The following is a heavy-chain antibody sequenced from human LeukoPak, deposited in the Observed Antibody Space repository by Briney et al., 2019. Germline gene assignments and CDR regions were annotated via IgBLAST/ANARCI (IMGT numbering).Heavy chain of an antibody. V-gene: IGHV4-61*02. D-gene: IGHD6-13*01. J-gene: IGHJ4*02. Sequence: SETLSLTCTVSGDSISSSSYYWSWIRQPAGKGLEWIERIYTSGSTNYNPSLKSRVTMSVDTSKNQFSLKLSSVTAADTAVYYCARSLAVADSPDFDSWGQGTLVTVSS. CDR1: GDSISSSSYY. CDR2: IYTSGST. CDR3: ARSLAVADSPDFDS.